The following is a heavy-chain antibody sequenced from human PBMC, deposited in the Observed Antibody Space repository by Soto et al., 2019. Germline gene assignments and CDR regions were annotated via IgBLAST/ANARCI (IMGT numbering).Heavy chain of an antibody. V-gene: IGHV3-23*01. D-gene: IGHD3-10*01. CDR2: ISGSGGVT. CDR3: AKNRQFRSYYESTGHYDN. Sequence: EVELLESGGGLVQPGGSLRLSCVASGFTFKNYDMRWIRQAPGKGLEWVSGISGSGGVTYYADSVKGRFTISRYNSKNTHYLQMNSLRPEGAAIYDCAKNRQFRSYYESTGHYDNWGQGTLVTVSS. CDR1: GFTFKNYD. J-gene: IGHJ4*02.